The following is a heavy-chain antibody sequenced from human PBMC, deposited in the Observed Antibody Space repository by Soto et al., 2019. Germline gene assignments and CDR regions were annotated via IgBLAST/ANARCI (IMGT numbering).Heavy chain of an antibody. CDR1: GGSVSSFDHY. D-gene: IGHD3-16*01. CDR3: AGGDDRFKSDH. CDR2: VYHSGGT. J-gene: IGHJ4*02. Sequence: QFQLQESGPGLVKPSETLSLTCAVSGGSVSSFDHYWSWMRQPPGKGLEWIAYVYHSGGTNYNPSLKSRVTISMDTSKNQFALKLNSVTAADTAVYYCAGGDDRFKSDHWGQGVLVTVSS. V-gene: IGHV4-61*08.